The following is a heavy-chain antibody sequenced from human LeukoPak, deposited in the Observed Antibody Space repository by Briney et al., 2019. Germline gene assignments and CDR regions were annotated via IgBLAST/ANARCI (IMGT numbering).Heavy chain of an antibody. CDR1: GFTFSSYA. D-gene: IGHD3-3*01. V-gene: IGHV3-30-3*01. CDR3: ARVYERYDFWSGYSESFDY. Sequence: GRSLRLSCAASGFTFSSYAMHWVRQAPGKGLEWVAVISYDGSSKYYADSVKGRFTISRDNSKNTLYLQMNSLRAEDTAVYYCARVYERYDFWSGYSESFDYWGQGTLVTVSS. J-gene: IGHJ4*02. CDR2: ISYDGSSK.